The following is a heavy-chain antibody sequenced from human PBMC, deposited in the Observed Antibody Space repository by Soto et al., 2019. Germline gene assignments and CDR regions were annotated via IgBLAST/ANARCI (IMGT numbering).Heavy chain of an antibody. D-gene: IGHD5-12*01. J-gene: IGHJ3*02. CDR3: ARSDRGGYDAFDI. CDR1: GGTFSSYA. CDR2: IIPIFGAP. V-gene: IGHV1-69*13. Sequence: SVKVSCKASGGTFSSYAISWVRQAPGRGLEWMGGIIPIFGAPNYAQKFQGRLTITADESTSTAYMYLTSLTSEDTAVYYCARSDRGGYDAFDIWGQGTMVTVSS.